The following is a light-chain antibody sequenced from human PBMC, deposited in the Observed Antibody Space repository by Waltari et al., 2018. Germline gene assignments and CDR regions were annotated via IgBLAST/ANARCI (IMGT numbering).Light chain of an antibody. Sequence: QTVVTQEPSLTVSPGGTVTLTCASSTGAVTSDYYPNWFQQKPGQAPRALIHSTRVRNSWTPTRFSGSLLGYKAALTLAGVQPEDEADYCCLLYYGGPWVFGGGTKVTVL. J-gene: IGLJ3*02. CDR3: LLYYGGPWV. CDR1: TGAVTSDYY. CDR2: STR. V-gene: IGLV7-43*01.